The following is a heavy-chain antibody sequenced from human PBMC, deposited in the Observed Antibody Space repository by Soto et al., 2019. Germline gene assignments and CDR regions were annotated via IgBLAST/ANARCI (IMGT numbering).Heavy chain of an antibody. CDR3: ARTADAFDI. V-gene: IGHV4-59*01. Sequence: PPETLSLTCTVSGGSISSYYWSWIRQPPGKGLEWIGYIYYSGSTNYNPSLKSRVTISVDTSKNQFSLKLSSVTAADTAMYYCARTADAFDIWGQGTMVTVSS. CDR1: GGSISSYY. CDR2: IYYSGST. J-gene: IGHJ3*02.